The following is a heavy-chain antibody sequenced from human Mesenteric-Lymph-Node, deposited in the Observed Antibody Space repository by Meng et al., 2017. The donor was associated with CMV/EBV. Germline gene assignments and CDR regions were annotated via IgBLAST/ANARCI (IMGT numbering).Heavy chain of an antibody. CDR3: AAAKGYCSGGSCYRFDY. V-gene: IGHV3-30-3*01. CDR1: GFTFSSYV. CDR2: ISSDGSNK. Sequence: GESLKISCVASGFTFSSYVMHWVRQAPGKGLEWVAVISSDGSNKYYADSMKGRFTISRDNSKNTLYLQMNSLRSEDTAVYYCAAAKGYCSGGSCYRFDYWGQGTLVTVSS. D-gene: IGHD2-15*01. J-gene: IGHJ4*02.